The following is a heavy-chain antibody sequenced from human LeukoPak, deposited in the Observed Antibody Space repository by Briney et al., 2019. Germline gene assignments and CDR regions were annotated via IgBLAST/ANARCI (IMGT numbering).Heavy chain of an antibody. CDR3: ANSPGSSWRYNWFDP. J-gene: IGHJ5*02. Sequence: GGSLRLSCAASGFTFSSYAMSWVRQAPGKGLEWVSAISGSDGSTYYADSVKGRFTISRDSSKNTLYLQMNSLRAEDTAVYYCANSPGSSWRYNWFDPWGQGTLVTVSS. CDR1: GFTFSSYA. D-gene: IGHD6-13*01. CDR2: ISGSDGST. V-gene: IGHV3-23*01.